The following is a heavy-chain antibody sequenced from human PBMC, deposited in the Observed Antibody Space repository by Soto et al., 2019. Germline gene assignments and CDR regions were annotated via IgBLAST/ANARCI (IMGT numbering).Heavy chain of an antibody. CDR2: IYYSGST. J-gene: IGHJ6*02. CDR3: AGLSPTSMDV. Sequence: SETLSLTCTVSGGSISSGGYYWSWIRQHPGKGLEWIGYIYYSGSTYYNPSLKSRVTISVDTSKNQFSLKLSSVTAADTAVYHCAGLSPTSMDVWGQGTTVTVSS. CDR1: GGSISSGGYY. D-gene: IGHD3-22*01. V-gene: IGHV4-31*03.